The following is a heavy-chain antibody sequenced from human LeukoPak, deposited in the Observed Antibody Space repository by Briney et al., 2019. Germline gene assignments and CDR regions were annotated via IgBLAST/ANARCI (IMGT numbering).Heavy chain of an antibody. Sequence: GASVKVSCKASGGTFSSYAISWVRQAPGQGLEWMGGIIPIFGTANYAQKFQGRVTITADESTSTAYMELSSLRSEDTAVYYCARVGSSGSYFDYWGQGTLVTVSS. CDR2: IIPIFGTA. J-gene: IGHJ4*02. CDR1: GGTFSSYA. V-gene: IGHV1-69*13. CDR3: ARVGSSGSYFDY. D-gene: IGHD1-26*01.